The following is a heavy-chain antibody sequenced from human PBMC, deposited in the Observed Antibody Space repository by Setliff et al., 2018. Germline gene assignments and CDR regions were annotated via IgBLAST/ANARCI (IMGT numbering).Heavy chain of an antibody. V-gene: IGHV4-59*12. CDR1: GGSISSYY. Sequence: PSETLSLTCTVSGGSISSYYWSWIRQPPGKGLEWIGYIYYSGSANYNPSLKSRVTISLDTSKNQFSLKLSSVTAADTAVYYCARGDYYDSSAYSPDTFDIWGQGTMVTVSS. D-gene: IGHD3-22*01. CDR3: ARGDYYDSSAYSPDTFDI. J-gene: IGHJ3*02. CDR2: IYYSGSA.